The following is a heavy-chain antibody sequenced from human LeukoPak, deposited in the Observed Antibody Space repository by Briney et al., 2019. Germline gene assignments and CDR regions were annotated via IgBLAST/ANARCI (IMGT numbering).Heavy chain of an antibody. CDR3: AKRLRLGEGFDY. V-gene: IGHV3-23*01. D-gene: IGHD3-16*01. J-gene: IGHJ4*02. CDR1: GFTFSSYA. CDR2: ISGSGGST. Sequence: GGSLRPSCAASGFTFSSYAMSWVRQAPGKGLERVSAISGSGGSTYYADSVKGRFTISRDNSKNTLYLQMNSLRAEDTAVYYCAKRLRLGEGFDYWGQGTLVTVSS.